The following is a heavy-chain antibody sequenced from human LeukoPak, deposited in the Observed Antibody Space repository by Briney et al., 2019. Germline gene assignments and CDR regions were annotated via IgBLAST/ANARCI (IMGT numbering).Heavy chain of an antibody. D-gene: IGHD1-26*01. Sequence: PSETLSLTCAVYGGSFSGYYWSWIRQPPGKGLEWIGEINHSGSTNYNPSLKSRVTISVDTSKNQFSLKLSSVTAADTAVYYCARRVGATGYYYGMDVWGQGTTVTVSS. CDR3: ARRVGATGYYYGMDV. CDR2: INHSGST. V-gene: IGHV4-34*01. CDR1: GGSFSGYY. J-gene: IGHJ6*02.